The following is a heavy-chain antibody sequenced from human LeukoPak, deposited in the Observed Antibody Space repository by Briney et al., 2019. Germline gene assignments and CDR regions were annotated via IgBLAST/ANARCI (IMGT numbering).Heavy chain of an antibody. V-gene: IGHV1-2*02. D-gene: IGHD3-10*01. CDR2: INPNSGGT. CDR3: ARGGSYGSGPNWYVP. Sequence: GASVKVSCKASGYTFTDYYMHWVRQAPGQGLEWMGWINPNSGGTNYAQKFQGRVTMTRDTSISTAYMELTRLRSDDTAVYYCARGGSYGSGPNWYVPWGQGTLVTVSS. J-gene: IGHJ5*02. CDR1: GYTFTDYY.